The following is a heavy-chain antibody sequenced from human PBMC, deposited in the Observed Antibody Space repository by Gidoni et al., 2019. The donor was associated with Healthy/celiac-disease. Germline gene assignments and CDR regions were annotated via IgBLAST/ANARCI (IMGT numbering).Heavy chain of an antibody. D-gene: IGHD3-22*01. CDR3: AKESSGYPNYYYYGMDV. J-gene: IGHJ6*02. V-gene: IGHV3-9*01. CDR1: GFTFDDYA. CDR2: ISWNSGSI. Sequence: EVQLVASGGGLVQPGRSLRLSCAACGFTFDDYAMHWVRQAPGKGLEWVSGISWNSGSIGYADSVKGRFTISRDNAKNSLYLQMNSLRAEDTALYYCAKESSGYPNYYYYGMDVWGQGTTVTVSS.